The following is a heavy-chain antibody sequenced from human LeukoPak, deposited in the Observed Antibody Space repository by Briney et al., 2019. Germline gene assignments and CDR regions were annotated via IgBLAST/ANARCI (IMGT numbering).Heavy chain of an antibody. J-gene: IGHJ6*02. CDR1: GFTLSSYG. Sequence: GGSLRLSCAASGFTLSSYGMHWVRQAPGKGLEWVAVISYDGSNKYYADSVKGRFTISRDNSKNTLYLQMNSLRAEDTAVYYCAKDNAGFGELLGIYYYGMDVWGQGTTVTVSS. CDR2: ISYDGSNK. V-gene: IGHV3-30*18. D-gene: IGHD3-10*01. CDR3: AKDNAGFGELLGIYYYGMDV.